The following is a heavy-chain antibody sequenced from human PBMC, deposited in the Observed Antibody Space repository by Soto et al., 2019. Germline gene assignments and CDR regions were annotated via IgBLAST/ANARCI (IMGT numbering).Heavy chain of an antibody. CDR2: IYYSGST. CDR3: ARVLASPSGELSFDY. J-gene: IGHJ4*02. V-gene: IGHV4-31*03. D-gene: IGHD3-16*02. Sequence: SETLSLTCTVSDGSISSGGYYWSWIRQHPGKGLEWIGYIYYSGSTYYNPSLKSRVTISVDTSKNQFSLKLSSVTAADTAVYYCARVLASPSGELSFDYWGQGTLVTVSS. CDR1: DGSISSGGYY.